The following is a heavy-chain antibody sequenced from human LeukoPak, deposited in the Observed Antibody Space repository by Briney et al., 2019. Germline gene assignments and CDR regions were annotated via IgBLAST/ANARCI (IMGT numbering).Heavy chain of an antibody. CDR2: IYTSGNT. Sequence: PSETLSLTCTVSGGSVSSGDSYWRWIRQPAGKGLEWIGRIYTSGNTNYNPSLDSRVTISRDTSKNQLSLTLTSVTAADTAVYYCARSSYDSLTGYYFLDYWGRGILVTVSS. V-gene: IGHV4-61*02. J-gene: IGHJ4*02. D-gene: IGHD3-9*01. CDR3: ARSSYDSLTGYYFLDY. CDR1: GGSVSSGDSY.